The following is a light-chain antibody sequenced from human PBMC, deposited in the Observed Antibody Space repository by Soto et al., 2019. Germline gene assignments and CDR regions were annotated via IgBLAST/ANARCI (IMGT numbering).Light chain of an antibody. CDR2: DAS. J-gene: IGKJ2*01. Sequence: EIVLTQSPATLSLSPGERATPSCRASQSVSSYLAWYQQKPGQAPRLLIYDASNRATGIPARFSGSGSGTAFTLTISSLEPEDFAVYYCQQRSNWPPYTFGQGTKLEIK. CDR3: QQRSNWPPYT. CDR1: QSVSSY. V-gene: IGKV3-11*01.